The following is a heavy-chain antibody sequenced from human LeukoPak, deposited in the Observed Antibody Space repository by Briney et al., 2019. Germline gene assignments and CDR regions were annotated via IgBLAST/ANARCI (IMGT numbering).Heavy chain of an antibody. V-gene: IGHV1-46*01. CDR2: INPRGGST. CDR1: GYTLTSYY. Sequence: ASVKVSCKASGYTLTSYYMHWVRQAPGQGHEWMGIINPRGGSTTYAQKFQGRVTMTSDTSTSTVYMELSRLRSEDTAMYYCARPTAPAGTDFGYWGQGTLVTVSS. D-gene: IGHD6-13*01. J-gene: IGHJ4*02. CDR3: ARPTAPAGTDFGY.